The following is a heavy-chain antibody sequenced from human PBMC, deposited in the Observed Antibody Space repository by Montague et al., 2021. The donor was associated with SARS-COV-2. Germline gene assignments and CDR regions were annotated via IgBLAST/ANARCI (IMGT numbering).Heavy chain of an antibody. CDR1: GFTFRNYA. J-gene: IGHJ4*02. CDR2: ITGSGGST. V-gene: IGHV3-23*01. Sequence: SLRLSCAASGFTFRNYAMSWVRQAPGKGLEWVSTITGSGGSTYYADSVEGRFTISRDNSKNTLYLQMSSLTAEDTAVYYCANHQGITVFGVIFNWGQGTLVTVSS. CDR3: ANHQGITVFGVIFN. D-gene: IGHD3-3*01.